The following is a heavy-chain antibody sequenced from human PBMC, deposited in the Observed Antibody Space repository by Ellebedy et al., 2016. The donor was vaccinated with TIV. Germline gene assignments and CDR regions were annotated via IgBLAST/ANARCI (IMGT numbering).Heavy chain of an antibody. Sequence: GESLKISCAASGFTFSSYGMHWVRQAPGKGLEWVAVTSYDESSKFYLESVKGRFTISKDNSNNPLYLQMNSLRVEDTAINYSAGDADYDSDGYYHGHWGQGTRVTVSS. CDR1: GFTFSSYG. V-gene: IGHV3-30*03. J-gene: IGHJ4*02. CDR2: TSYDESSK. D-gene: IGHD3-22*01. CDR3: AGDADYDSDGYYHGH.